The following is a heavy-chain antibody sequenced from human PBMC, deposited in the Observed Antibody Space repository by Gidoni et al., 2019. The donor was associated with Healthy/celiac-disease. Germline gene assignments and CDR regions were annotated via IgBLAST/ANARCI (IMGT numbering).Heavy chain of an antibody. CDR3: SRVKDFWSGFYYLDY. D-gene: IGHD3-3*01. J-gene: IGHJ4*02. CDR2: IRGNAYDGTT. Sequence: EVQLVASGGGLVQPGRSLRLSCAASGFSFGDYAVNWVRQAPGKGLQWVGFIRGNAYDGTTEYAASVQGRFTISRDDSKGIAYLQMNSLKTEDTAVYYCSRVKDFWSGFYYLDYWGQGTLVTVSS. V-gene: IGHV3-49*04. CDR1: GFSFGDYA.